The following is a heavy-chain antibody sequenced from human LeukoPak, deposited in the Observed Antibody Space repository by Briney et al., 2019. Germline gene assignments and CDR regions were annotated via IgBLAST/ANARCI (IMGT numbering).Heavy chain of an antibody. V-gene: IGHV4-59*11. CDR1: GDSISSHY. CDR2: IYYRGST. J-gene: IGHJ3*02. D-gene: IGHD1-26*01. CDR3: AREVGGITGAFDM. Sequence: NPSETLSLTCIVSGDSISSHYWSWIRQSPGRGLEWIGYIYYRGSTDYNPSLKSRVTISVDTSKNQFSLKLSSVTTADTAVYYCAREVGGITGAFDMWGQGTMVTVSS.